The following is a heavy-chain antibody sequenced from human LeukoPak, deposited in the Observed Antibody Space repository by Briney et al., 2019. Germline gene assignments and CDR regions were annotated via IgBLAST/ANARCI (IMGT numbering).Heavy chain of an antibody. D-gene: IGHD5-24*01. Sequence: PGGSLRLSCAASGFTFSSYAMSWVRQAPGKGLEWVSSIGGSAGPTYYADSVKGRFTISRDNSKNTLYLQMNSLKTEDTAVYYCTRHSYAFDYWGQGTLVTVSS. V-gene: IGHV3-23*01. CDR2: IGGSAGPT. CDR1: GFTFSSYA. J-gene: IGHJ4*02. CDR3: TRHSYAFDY.